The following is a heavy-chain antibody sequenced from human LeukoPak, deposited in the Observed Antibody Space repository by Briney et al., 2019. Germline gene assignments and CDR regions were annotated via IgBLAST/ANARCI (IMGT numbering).Heavy chain of an antibody. CDR2: INHSGST. Sequence: SETLSLTCAVYGGSFSGYYWSWVRQPPGKGLEWIGEINHSGSTNYNPSLKSRVTISVDTSKNQFSLKLSSVTAADTAVYYCARSDPPYYYGSGTFGYWGQGTLVTVSS. CDR3: ARSDPPYYYGSGTFGY. V-gene: IGHV4-34*01. J-gene: IGHJ4*02. D-gene: IGHD3-10*01. CDR1: GGSFSGYY.